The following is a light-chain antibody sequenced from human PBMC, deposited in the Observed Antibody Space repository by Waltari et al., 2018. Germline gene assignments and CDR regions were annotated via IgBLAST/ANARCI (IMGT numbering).Light chain of an antibody. Sequence: EVVLTQSPGTLSFSPGERATLSCRASQNIRGAHLAWYQQRPGQAPRLLIYDSFIRATGIPDRFSGSGSGADFTLTISSLAPEDSAVYFCHQYDTSPQTFGQGTKVSIK. CDR2: DSF. CDR1: QNIRGAH. CDR3: HQYDTSPQT. J-gene: IGKJ1*01. V-gene: IGKV3-20*01.